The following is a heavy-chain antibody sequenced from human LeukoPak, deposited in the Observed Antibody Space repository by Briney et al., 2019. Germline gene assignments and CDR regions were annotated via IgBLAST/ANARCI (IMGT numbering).Heavy chain of an antibody. CDR1: GYSIISDYF. D-gene: IGHD3-22*01. CDR2: IFHSGDA. J-gene: IGHJ3*02. V-gene: IGHV4-38-2*02. Sequence: SETLSLTCIVSGYSIISDYFWGWVRQPPGKGPEWIGSIFHSGDAYYNPSLKSRVTISVDKSKNQFSLKLSSVTAADTAVYYCARGYYDLIGDAFDIWGQGTMVTVSS. CDR3: ARGYYDLIGDAFDI.